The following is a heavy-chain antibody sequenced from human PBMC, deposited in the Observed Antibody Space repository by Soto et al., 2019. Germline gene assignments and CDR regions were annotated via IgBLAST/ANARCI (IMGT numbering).Heavy chain of an antibody. V-gene: IGHV4-34*01. CDR2: INHSGST. D-gene: IGHD6-13*01. CDR3: ARGLGIAAAGTHWFDP. CDR1: GGSFSGYY. J-gene: IGHJ5*02. Sequence: SETLSLTCAVYGGSFSGYYWSWIRQPPGKGLEWIGEINHSGSTNYNPSLKSRVTISVDTSKNQFSLKLSSVTAADTAVYYCARGLGIAAAGTHWFDPWGQGTLVTVSS.